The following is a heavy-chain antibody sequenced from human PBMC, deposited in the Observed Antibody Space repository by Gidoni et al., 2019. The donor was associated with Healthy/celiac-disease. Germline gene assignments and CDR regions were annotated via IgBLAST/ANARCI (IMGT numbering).Heavy chain of an antibody. J-gene: IGHJ4*02. CDR2: ISGSGGST. D-gene: IGHD6-6*01. Sequence: EVQLVESGGGLVQPGGSLRRSCAASGLTFSSYAMSWVRQAPGKGLEWGSAISGSGGSTYYADSVKGRFTISRDNSKNTLYLQMNSLRAEDTAVYYCAKAQVKNVAARSYYFDYWGQGTLVTVSS. CDR1: GLTFSSYA. V-gene: IGHV3-23*04. CDR3: AKAQVKNVAARSYYFDY.